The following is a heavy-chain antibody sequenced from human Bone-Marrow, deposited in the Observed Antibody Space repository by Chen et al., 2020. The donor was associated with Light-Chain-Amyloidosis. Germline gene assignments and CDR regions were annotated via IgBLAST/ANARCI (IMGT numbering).Heavy chain of an antibody. D-gene: IGHD2-2*01. CDR1: GGTFSSYA. V-gene: IGHV1-69*06. CDR2: IIPIFGTA. Sequence: QVQLVQSGAEVKKPGSSVKVSCKASGGTFSSYAISWVRQAPGQGLEWMGGIIPIFGTANYAQKFQGRVTITADKSTSTAYMELSSLRSEDTAVYYCARARIVVVVPAAIYYYYYGMDVWGQGTTVTVSS. CDR3: ARARIVVVVPAAIYYYYYGMDV. J-gene: IGHJ6*02.